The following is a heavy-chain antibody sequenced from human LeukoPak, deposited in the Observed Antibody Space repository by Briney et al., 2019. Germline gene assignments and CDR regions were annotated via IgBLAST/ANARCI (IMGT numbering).Heavy chain of an antibody. CDR3: ATHGSAHYYMDV. Sequence: GGSLRLSCAASGFTFSSYGMHWVRQAPGKGLEWVAFIRYDGSNKYYADSVKGRFTISRDDSKNTLYLQMNSLRAGDTAVYYCATHGSAHYYMDVWGKGTTVTISS. CDR1: GFTFSSYG. J-gene: IGHJ6*03. V-gene: IGHV3-30*02. CDR2: IRYDGSNK. D-gene: IGHD2-2*03.